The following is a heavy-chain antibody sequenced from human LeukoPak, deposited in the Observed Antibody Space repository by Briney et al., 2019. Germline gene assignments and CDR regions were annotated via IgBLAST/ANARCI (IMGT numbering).Heavy chain of an antibody. CDR3: AKDLSSGWCDY. CDR1: GFTFSSYG. J-gene: IGHJ4*02. D-gene: IGHD6-19*01. Sequence: GGSLRLSCAASGFTFSSYGKHWVRQAPGKGLEWVAVISYDGSNKYYADSVKGRFAISRDNSKNTLYLQMNSLRAEDTAVYYCAKDLSSGWCDYWGQGTLVTVSS. V-gene: IGHV3-30*18. CDR2: ISYDGSNK.